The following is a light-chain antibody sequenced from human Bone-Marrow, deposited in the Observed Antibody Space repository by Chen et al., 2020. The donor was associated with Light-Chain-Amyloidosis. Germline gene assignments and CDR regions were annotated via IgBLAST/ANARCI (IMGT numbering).Light chain of an antibody. CDR1: NIGSTS. CDR2: DDS. Sequence: YVLSQPSSVSVAPGQTTTITRGGNNIGSTSVHWYKQMPGQAPLLVVYDDSDRPSGIPERLSGSNSGNTATLTISRVEAGDEADYYCQVWDRSSDRPVFGGGTELTVL. CDR3: QVWDRSSDRPV. V-gene: IGLV3-21*02. J-gene: IGLJ3*02.